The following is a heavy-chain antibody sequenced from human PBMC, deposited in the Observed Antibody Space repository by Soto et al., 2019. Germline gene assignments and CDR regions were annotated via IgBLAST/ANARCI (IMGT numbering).Heavy chain of an antibody. V-gene: IGHV4-30-4*01. CDR3: ARVSPGTSLQKIDY. Sequence: ASETLSLTCTVSGGSISSGDYYWSWIRQPPGKGLEWIGYIYYSGKTYYNSSLKSRATISVDTSKNQFSLKLSSVAAADTAVYYCARVSPGTSLQKIDYWGQGALVTVSS. D-gene: IGHD1-1*01. CDR2: IYYSGKT. CDR1: GGSISSGDYY. J-gene: IGHJ4*02.